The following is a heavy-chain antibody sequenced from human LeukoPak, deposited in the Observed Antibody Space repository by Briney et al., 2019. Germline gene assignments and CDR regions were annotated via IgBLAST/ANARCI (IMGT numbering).Heavy chain of an antibody. V-gene: IGHV4-34*01. J-gene: IGHJ5*02. CDR3: ARSVRYDFWSGYYKISRGFDP. Sequence: SETLSLTCAVYGGSFSGYYWSWIRQSPGKGLEWIGEINHSGSTNYNPSLESRVTISVDTSKNQFSLKLSSVTAADTAVYYCARSVRYDFWSGYYKISRGFDPWGQGTLVTVSS. CDR1: GGSFSGYY. D-gene: IGHD3-3*01. CDR2: INHSGST.